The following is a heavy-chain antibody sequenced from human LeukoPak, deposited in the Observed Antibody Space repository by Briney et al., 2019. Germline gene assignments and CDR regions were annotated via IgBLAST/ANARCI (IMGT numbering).Heavy chain of an antibody. CDR2: VNSDGSST. Sequence: PGGSLRLSCAASGFTFSSYWMHWVRQVPGKGLVWVSRVNSDGSSTRHADSVKGRFTISRDNAKNTLYLQMNSLRSEDTAVYYCARSHYYDSSGIFSCYYGLDVWGQGTTVTVSS. D-gene: IGHD3-22*01. J-gene: IGHJ6*02. CDR3: ARSHYYDSSGIFSCYYGLDV. V-gene: IGHV3-74*01. CDR1: GFTFSSYW.